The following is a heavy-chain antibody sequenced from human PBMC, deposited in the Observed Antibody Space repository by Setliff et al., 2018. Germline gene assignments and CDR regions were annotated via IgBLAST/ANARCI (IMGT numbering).Heavy chain of an antibody. CDR3: ARAGPYYDFWSGYYRTMDV. D-gene: IGHD3-3*01. CDR2: IYTSGST. V-gene: IGHV4-61*09. J-gene: IGHJ6*03. Sequence: SETLSLTCTVSGGSISSGIYYWSWIRQPAGKGLEWIRHIYTSGSTNYNPSLKSRVTISVDTSKNQFSLRLSSVTAADTAVYYCARAGPYYDFWSGYYRTMDVWGKGTTVTVSS. CDR1: GGSISSGIYY.